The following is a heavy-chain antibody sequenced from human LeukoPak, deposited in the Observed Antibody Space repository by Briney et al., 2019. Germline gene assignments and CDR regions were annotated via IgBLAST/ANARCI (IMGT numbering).Heavy chain of an antibody. V-gene: IGHV3-74*01. CDR2: INSDGSST. J-gene: IGHJ3*02. CDR1: GFTFISYE. CDR3: ARGQTYYDDSTGYHYYAFDI. D-gene: IGHD3-9*01. Sequence: GGSLRLSCAASGFTFISYEMNWVRQAPGKGLVWVSRINSDGSSTNYADSVKGRFTISRDNAKKTLYLQMNSLTAEDTAVYYCARGQTYYDDSTGYHYYAFDIWGQGTMVTVSS.